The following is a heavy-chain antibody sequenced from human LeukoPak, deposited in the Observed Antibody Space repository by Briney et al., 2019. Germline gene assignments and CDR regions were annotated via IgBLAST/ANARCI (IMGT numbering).Heavy chain of an antibody. V-gene: IGHV4-34*01. Sequence: SETLSLTCAVYGGSFSGYYWSWIRQPPGKGLEWIGEINHSGSTNYNPSLKSRVTISVDTSKNQFSLKLSSVTAADTVVYYCARGSVVRRRTFLEWLTSYYFDYWGQGTLVTVSS. CDR1: GGSFSGYY. CDR3: ARGSVVRRRTFLEWLTSYYFDY. CDR2: INHSGST. D-gene: IGHD3-3*01. J-gene: IGHJ4*02.